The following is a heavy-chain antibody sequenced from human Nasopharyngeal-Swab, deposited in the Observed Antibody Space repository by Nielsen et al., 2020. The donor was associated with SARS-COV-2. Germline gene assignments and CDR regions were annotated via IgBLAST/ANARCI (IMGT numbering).Heavy chain of an antibody. CDR2: IIPLLVVS. J-gene: IGHJ4*01. Sequence: SVKVSCKASGVTFISYAISWVRPAPGQGLAWLGGIIPLLVVSNYAQKFHGRVTISADTSTSTAYMELSSLRSEDTAVYYCAGHVGGSDNFPVSPFDYWGHGTLVTVSS. CDR3: AGHVGGSDNFPVSPFDY. CDR1: GVTFISYA. D-gene: IGHD3-16*01. V-gene: IGHV1-69*10.